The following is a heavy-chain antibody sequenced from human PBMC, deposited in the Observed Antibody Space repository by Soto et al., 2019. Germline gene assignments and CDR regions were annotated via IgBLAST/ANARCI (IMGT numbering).Heavy chain of an antibody. CDR2: INPKFGDT. D-gene: IGHD3-10*01. CDR1: GYTFTAYY. J-gene: IGHJ6*02. V-gene: IGHV1-2*02. CDR3: ARNMDYYYGPGSGNGHGF. Sequence: QVQLVQSGAEVKEPGDSVRVSCEASGYTFTAYYIHWVRQAPGQGLEWMGWINPKFGDTTYAQDFQGRVSMTRDMSNNTGFMGLSRPASDEPAIYYCARNMDYYYGPGSGNGHGFWGQGTTVTVFS.